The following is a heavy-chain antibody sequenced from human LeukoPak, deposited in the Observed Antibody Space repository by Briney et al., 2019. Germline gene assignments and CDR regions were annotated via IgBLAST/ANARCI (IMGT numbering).Heavy chain of an antibody. CDR2: INSDGSST. J-gene: IGHJ6*03. CDR1: GFTFSSYW. Sequence: GGSLRLSCAASGFTFSSYWMHWVRQAPGKGLVWVSRINSDGSSTSYADSVKGRFTISRDNAKNTLYLQMNGLRAEDTAVYYCAREPSYLYYYYYYMDVWGKGTTVTVSS. CDR3: AREPSYLYYYYYYMDV. V-gene: IGHV3-74*01.